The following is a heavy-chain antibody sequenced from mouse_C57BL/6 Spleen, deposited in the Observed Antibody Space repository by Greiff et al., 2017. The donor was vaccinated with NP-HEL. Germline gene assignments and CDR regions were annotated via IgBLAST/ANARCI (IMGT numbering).Heavy chain of an antibody. CDR2: INPNNGGT. CDR1: GYTFTDYY. CDR3: AIEGYGSSSYFDY. J-gene: IGHJ2*01. Sequence: EVQLQQSGPELVKPGASVKISCKASGYTFTDYYMNWVKQSHGKSLEWIGDINPNNGGTSYNQKFKGKATLTVDKSSSTAYMDLRSLTSEDSAVYYWAIEGYGSSSYFDYWGQGTTLTVSS. D-gene: IGHD1-1*01. V-gene: IGHV1-26*01.